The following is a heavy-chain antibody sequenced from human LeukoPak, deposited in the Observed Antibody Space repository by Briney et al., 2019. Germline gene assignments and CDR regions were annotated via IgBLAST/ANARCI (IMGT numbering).Heavy chain of an antibody. Sequence: SVKVSCKASGYTFTSYGISWVRQAPGQGLEWMGGIIPIFGTANYAQKFQGRVTITTDESTSTAYMELSSLRSEDTAVYYCAREGYCSGGSCYSGWFDPWGQGTLVTVSS. D-gene: IGHD2-15*01. CDR2: IIPIFGTA. V-gene: IGHV1-69*05. J-gene: IGHJ5*02. CDR1: GYTFTSYG. CDR3: AREGYCSGGSCYSGWFDP.